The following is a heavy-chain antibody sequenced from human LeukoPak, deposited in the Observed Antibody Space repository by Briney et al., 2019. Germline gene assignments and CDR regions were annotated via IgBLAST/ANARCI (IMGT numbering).Heavy chain of an antibody. J-gene: IGHJ6*02. V-gene: IGHV1-18*01. D-gene: IGHD3-9*01. Sequence: GAAVKVSCKASGCTFTSYGISWVRQAPGQGLEWMGWISAYNGNTNYAQRLQGRVTMTTDTSMSTAYMELRSLRSDDTAVYYCARGPYFDSKGFYYYYYGMDVWGQGTTVTISS. CDR1: GCTFTSYG. CDR2: ISAYNGNT. CDR3: ARGPYFDSKGFYYYYYGMDV.